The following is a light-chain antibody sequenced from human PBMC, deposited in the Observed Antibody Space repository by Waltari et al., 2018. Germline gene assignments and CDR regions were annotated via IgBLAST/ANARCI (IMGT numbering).Light chain of an antibody. CDR2: ATS. CDR3: QQANSFPLT. Sequence: DIQMTQSPSSVSASVGDRVTITCRASQVISNWLAWYQQKPGKAPKLLIYATSSLQGGVPSRFSGSGSGTDFTLTISSLQPEVFATYYCQQANSFPLTFGGGTRV. J-gene: IGKJ4*01. V-gene: IGKV1D-12*01. CDR1: QVISNW.